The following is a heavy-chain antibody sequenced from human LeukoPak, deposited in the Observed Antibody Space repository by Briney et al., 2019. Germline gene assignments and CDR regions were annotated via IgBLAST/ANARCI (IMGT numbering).Heavy chain of an antibody. CDR2: IIPIFGTA. J-gene: IGHJ4*02. CDR1: GGTFSSYA. CDR3: AGGYSYGYLDY. D-gene: IGHD5-18*01. Sequence: GASVKVSCKASGGTFSSYAISWVRQAPGQGLEWMGGIIPIFGTANYAQKFQGRVTITTDESTSTAYMELSSLRSEDTAVYYCAGGYSYGYLDYWGQGTLVTVSS. V-gene: IGHV1-69*05.